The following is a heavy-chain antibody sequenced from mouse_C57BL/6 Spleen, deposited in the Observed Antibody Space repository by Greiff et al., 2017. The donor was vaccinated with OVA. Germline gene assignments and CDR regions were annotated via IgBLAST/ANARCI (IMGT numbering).Heavy chain of an antibody. Sequence: VQGVESGAELVRPGTSVKMSCKASGYTFTNYWIGWAKQRPGHGLEWIGDIYPGGGYTNYNEKFKGKATLTADKSSSTAYMQFSSLTSDDSAIYYCARETYYGNYSDYFDYWGQGTTLTVSS. CDR3: ARETYYGNYSDYFDY. CDR2: IYPGGGYT. D-gene: IGHD2-1*01. CDR1: GYTFTNYW. V-gene: IGHV1-63*01. J-gene: IGHJ2*01.